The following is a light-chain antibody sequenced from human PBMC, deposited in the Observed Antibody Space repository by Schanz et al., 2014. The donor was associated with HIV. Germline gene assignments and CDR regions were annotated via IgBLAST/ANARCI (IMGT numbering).Light chain of an antibody. V-gene: IGLV4-69*02. CDR3: QTWGTGIQV. Sequence: QLVLTQSPSASASLGASVKLTCTLDSGHRTYAIAWHQQQPEKGPRYLMNLNSDGSHSKGDGIPDRFSGYSSGAERYLTISSLQSEDEADYYCQTWGTGIQVFGGGTKLTVL. CDR1: SGHRTYA. CDR2: LNSDGSH. J-gene: IGLJ2*01.